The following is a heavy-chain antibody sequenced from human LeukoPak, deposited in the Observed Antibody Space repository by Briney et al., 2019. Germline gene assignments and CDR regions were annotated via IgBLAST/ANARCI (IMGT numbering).Heavy chain of an antibody. Sequence: PSETLSLTCTVSGGSISSYYWSWIRQPPGKGLEWIGYIYYSGSTNYNPSLKSRVTISVDTSKNQSSLKLSSVTAADTAVYYCARGGYTRGGFDYWGQGTLVTVSS. D-gene: IGHD5-24*01. CDR3: ARGGYTRGGFDY. V-gene: IGHV4-59*01. CDR1: GGSISSYY. J-gene: IGHJ4*02. CDR2: IYYSGST.